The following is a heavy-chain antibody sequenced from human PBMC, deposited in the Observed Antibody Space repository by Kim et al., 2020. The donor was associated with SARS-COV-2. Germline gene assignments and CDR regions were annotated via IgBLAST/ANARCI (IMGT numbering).Heavy chain of an antibody. Sequence: PSVKVSCKASGGTFSSYAISWVRQAPGQGLEWMGGIIPIFGTANYAQKFQGRVTITADESTSTAYMELSSLRSEDTAVYYCARRNLVAGELDYYGMDVWGQGTTVTVSS. V-gene: IGHV1-69*13. J-gene: IGHJ6*02. CDR3: ARRNLVAGELDYYGMDV. CDR1: GGTFSSYA. D-gene: IGHD3-16*01. CDR2: IIPIFGTA.